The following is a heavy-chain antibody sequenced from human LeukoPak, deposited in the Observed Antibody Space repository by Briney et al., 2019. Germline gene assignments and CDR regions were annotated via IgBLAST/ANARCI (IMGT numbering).Heavy chain of an antibody. CDR1: GGSLSSDPYY. Sequence: PSQTLSLTCTVSGGSLSSDPYYWSWIRQHPVKGLEWIGYMYYSGGTDYNPSLKSRATISVDTSKNQFSLKVVSVTAADTAVYYCVRELAVARGIAFDIWGQGTMVSVSS. V-gene: IGHV4-31*03. J-gene: IGHJ3*02. CDR3: VRELAVARGIAFDI. CDR2: MYYSGGT. D-gene: IGHD6-19*01.